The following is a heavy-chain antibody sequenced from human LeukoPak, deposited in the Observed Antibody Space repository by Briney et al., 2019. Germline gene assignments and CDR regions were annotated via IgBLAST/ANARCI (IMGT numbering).Heavy chain of an antibody. J-gene: IGHJ4*02. Sequence: SETLSLTCTVSGGSISSYYWSWIRQPPGEGLEWIGYIYYSGSTNYNPSLKSRVTISVDTSKNQFSLKLSSVTAADTAVYYCARHVSAYGDYAYYFDYWGQGTLVTVSS. CDR1: GGSISSYY. V-gene: IGHV4-59*08. CDR3: ARHVSAYGDYAYYFDY. CDR2: IYYSGST. D-gene: IGHD4-17*01.